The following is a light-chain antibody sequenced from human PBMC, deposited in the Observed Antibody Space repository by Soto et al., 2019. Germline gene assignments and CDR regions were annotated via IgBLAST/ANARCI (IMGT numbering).Light chain of an antibody. CDR3: LLSYSGARPYV. V-gene: IGLV7-46*01. CDR2: DTS. Sequence: QAVVTQEPSLTVSPGWTVTLTCGSSTGAVTSGHYPYWFQQKPGQAPRTLIYDTSKKHFWTPARFSGSLLGGKAALTLSGAQPEDEADYYCLLSYSGARPYVFGSGAKVNVL. J-gene: IGLJ1*01. CDR1: TGAVTSGHY.